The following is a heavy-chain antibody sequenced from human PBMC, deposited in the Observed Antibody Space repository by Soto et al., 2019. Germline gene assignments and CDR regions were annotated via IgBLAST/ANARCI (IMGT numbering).Heavy chain of an antibody. V-gene: IGHV3-53*01. D-gene: IGHD5-12*01. Sequence: EVQVVESGGGLIQPGGSLRLSCAVSGFTVTINYMSWVRQAPGKGLEWVSVIYSGGSTYYADSVKGRFTISRDTSKNTRYLQMHGRRGAVPAVYYCHGYGSWGQGTLVTVSS. CDR1: GFTVTINY. CDR3: HGYGS. J-gene: IGHJ5*02. CDR2: IYSGGST.